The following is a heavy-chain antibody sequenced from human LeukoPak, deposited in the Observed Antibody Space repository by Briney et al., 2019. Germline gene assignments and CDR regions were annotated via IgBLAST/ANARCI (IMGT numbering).Heavy chain of an antibody. V-gene: IGHV3-30*04. CDR2: ISYDGSNK. J-gene: IGHJ4*02. CDR1: GFTFTNYA. Sequence: GGSLRLSCAASGFTFTNYAIHWVRQAPGKGLEWVAVISYDGSNKYYADSVKGRFTISRDNSKNTLYLQMNTLRPEDTAVYYCTREAPLYYFDYWGQGTLVTVSS. CDR3: TREAPLYYFDY.